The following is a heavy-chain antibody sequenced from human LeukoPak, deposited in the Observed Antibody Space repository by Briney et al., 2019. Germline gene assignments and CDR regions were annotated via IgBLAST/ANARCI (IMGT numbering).Heavy chain of an antibody. CDR3: ARFSTRFGSGCSDASCYIHY. V-gene: IGHV4-59*11. Sequence: KTSETLSLTCNVSGGSISGHYWTWIRLPPGKGLELIGHIFSTGATHYNPSLRSRVTMSIDTSKNQFSLKLISVNVADTAVYYCARFSTRFGSGCSDASCYIHYWGQGTQVTVSS. CDR1: GGSISGHY. J-gene: IGHJ4*02. D-gene: IGHD2-2*02. CDR2: IFSTGAT.